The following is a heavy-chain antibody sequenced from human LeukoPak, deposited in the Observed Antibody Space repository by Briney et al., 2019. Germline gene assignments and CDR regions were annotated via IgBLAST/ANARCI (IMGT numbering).Heavy chain of an antibody. Sequence: GGSLRLSCAASGFTFSSYGMHWVRQAPGKGLEWVAVISYDGSNKYYADSVKGRFTISRDNSKNTLYLQMNSLRAEDTAVYYCAKEESEYSGYVPSLYFGYWGQGTLVTVSS. CDR1: GFTFSSYG. J-gene: IGHJ4*02. CDR2: ISYDGSNK. CDR3: AKEESEYSGYVPSLYFGY. D-gene: IGHD5-12*01. V-gene: IGHV3-30*18.